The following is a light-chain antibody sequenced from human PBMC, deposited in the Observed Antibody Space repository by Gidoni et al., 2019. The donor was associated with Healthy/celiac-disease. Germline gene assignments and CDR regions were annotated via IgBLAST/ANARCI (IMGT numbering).Light chain of an antibody. Sequence: EIVLTQSPGTLSLSPGERATLSCRARQSVSSSYLAWYQQKPGQAPRLLIYGASSRATVIPDRFSGSGSGTDFTLTISRLEPEDFAVYYCQQYGSSSSTFXQXTKLXIK. J-gene: IGKJ2*01. V-gene: IGKV3-20*01. CDR2: GAS. CDR3: QQYGSSSST. CDR1: QSVSSSY.